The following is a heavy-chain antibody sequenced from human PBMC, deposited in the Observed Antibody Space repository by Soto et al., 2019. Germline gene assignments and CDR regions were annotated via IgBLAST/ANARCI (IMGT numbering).Heavy chain of an antibody. Sequence: GSLRLSCAASGFTVSTYNVSWVRQAPVKGLEWVSVTYSGGSTQYADSVKGRFTVSRDNSKNTPYLQMSSLRDEDTAVYYCARKLSGAVQGWAYGMDVWGRGTTVTVSS. CDR3: ARKLSGAVQGWAYGMDV. CDR2: TYSGGST. D-gene: IGHD1-26*01. J-gene: IGHJ6*02. V-gene: IGHV3-53*01. CDR1: GFTVSTYN.